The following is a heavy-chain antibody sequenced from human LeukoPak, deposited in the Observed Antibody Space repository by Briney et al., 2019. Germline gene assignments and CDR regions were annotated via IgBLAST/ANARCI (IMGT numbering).Heavy chain of an antibody. V-gene: IGHV1-2*02. CDR2: INPNSGGT. CDR3: ARINWNHAGGRYFEY. CDR1: GYTFTGYY. D-gene: IGHD1-14*01. J-gene: IGHJ4*02. Sequence: ASVKVSCKASGYTFTGYYMHWVRQAPGQGLEWMGWINPNSGGTNYAQKFQGRVTMTRDTSISTAYMELSSLRSEDTAVYYCARINWNHAGGRYFEYWGPGALGTRSS.